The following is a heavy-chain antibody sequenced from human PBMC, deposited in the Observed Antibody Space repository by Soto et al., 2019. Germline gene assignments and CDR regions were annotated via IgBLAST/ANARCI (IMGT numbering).Heavy chain of an antibody. CDR3: ARADYATGSDDPDY. CDR2: ISNSGRT. CDR1: GGSVRRGNYY. V-gene: IGHV4-31*03. Sequence: QVQLQESGPGLVKPAQTLSLTCTVSGGSVRRGNYYWSWIRQFPGKGLEWIGYISNSGRTHYNPSLMSRITILVDTSKNQFFLELRSGTAADTALYYCARADYATGSDDPDYWGQGTRVTVSS. D-gene: IGHD3-10*01. J-gene: IGHJ4*02.